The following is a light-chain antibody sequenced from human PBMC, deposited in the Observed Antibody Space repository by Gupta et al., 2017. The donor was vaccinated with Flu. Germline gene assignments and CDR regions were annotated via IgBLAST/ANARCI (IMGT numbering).Light chain of an antibody. CDR1: QSVSSN. CDR2: GAS. J-gene: IGKJ3*01. CDR3: QYGFT. Sequence: EIVMTQSPATLSVSPGERATLSCRASQSVSSNLAWYQQTPGQAPRLLISGASTRATGIPASFSGSGSGSEFTLTISSLQSEDFAVYYCQYGFTFGPGTKVDIK. V-gene: IGKV3-15*01.